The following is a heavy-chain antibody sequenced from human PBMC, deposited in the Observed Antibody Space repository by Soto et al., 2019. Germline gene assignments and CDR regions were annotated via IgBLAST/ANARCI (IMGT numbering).Heavy chain of an antibody. Sequence: GGSLRLSCAASGFTFSTYAMNWVRQAPGRGLEWVSVISGSGSTTYYADSVKGRFTISRDNSKNTLFLQMNSLRAEDTAIYYCAKKISTTDRSFDFWGQGTLVTV. J-gene: IGHJ4*02. V-gene: IGHV3-23*01. CDR3: AKKISTTDRSFDF. CDR2: ISGSGSTT. CDR1: GFTFSTYA. D-gene: IGHD3-22*01.